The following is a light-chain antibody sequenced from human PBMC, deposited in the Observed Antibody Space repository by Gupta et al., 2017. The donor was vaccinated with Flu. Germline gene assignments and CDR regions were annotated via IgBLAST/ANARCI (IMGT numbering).Light chain of an antibody. CDR1: RSDVGDYNY. V-gene: IGLV2-14*01. CDR3: CAYTSTRNVV. Sequence: STTNSCTGSRSDVGDYNYVSWYQQDPGKAHKLLIYEVTNRPSGLSNRFSGSKAGNTASLTISGRQAEDESDYYCCAYTSTRNVVFGGGTKLTVL. CDR2: EVT. J-gene: IGLJ2*01.